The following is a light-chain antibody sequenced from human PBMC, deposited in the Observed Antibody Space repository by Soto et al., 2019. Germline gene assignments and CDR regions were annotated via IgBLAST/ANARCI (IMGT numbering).Light chain of an antibody. Sequence: LTQPASVSGSPGQSIAISCTGTSSDVGGYNYVSWYQQHPGKAPKLMIYDVSNRPSGVSNRFSGSKSGNTASLTISGLQAEDEADYYCCSYTTSSTYVFGTGTKVTV. CDR3: CSYTTSSTYV. CDR1: SSDVGGYNY. CDR2: DVS. J-gene: IGLJ1*01. V-gene: IGLV2-14*03.